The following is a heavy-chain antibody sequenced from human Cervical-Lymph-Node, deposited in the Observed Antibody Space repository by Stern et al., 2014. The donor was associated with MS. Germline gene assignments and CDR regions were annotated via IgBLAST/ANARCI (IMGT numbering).Heavy chain of an antibody. V-gene: IGHV1-8*01. Sequence: VQLVESGAEVKKPGASVKVSCKASGYTFSNYDINWVRQATGQGLEWTGWMSPNSGRTGYAQKFQGRVTMTSNTPISTVYMELSSLSSEDTATYYCARGIDRGVDYWGQGTLVTVSS. CDR3: ARGIDRGVDY. CDR2: MSPNSGRT. CDR1: GYTFSNYD. J-gene: IGHJ4*02. D-gene: IGHD1-14*01.